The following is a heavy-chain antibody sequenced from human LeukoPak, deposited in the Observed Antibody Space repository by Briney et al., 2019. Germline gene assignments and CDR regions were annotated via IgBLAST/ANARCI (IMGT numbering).Heavy chain of an antibody. D-gene: IGHD3-22*01. V-gene: IGHV1-69*13. J-gene: IGHJ4*02. CDR1: GGAFSSYA. Sequence: SVKVSCKASGGAFSSYAISWVRQAPGQGLEWMGGIIPIFGTANYAQKFQGRVTITADESTSTAYMELSSLRSEDTAVYYCARNSPSEDYYDSSGYYYGYDYWGQGTLVTVSS. CDR3: ARNSPSEDYYDSSGYYYGYDY. CDR2: IIPIFGTA.